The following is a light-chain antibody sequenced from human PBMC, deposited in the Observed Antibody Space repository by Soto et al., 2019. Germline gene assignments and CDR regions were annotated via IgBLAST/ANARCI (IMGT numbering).Light chain of an antibody. Sequence: DIQLTQSPSSLSASVGDRVPITCQASQDISNSLNWDHQKAGKAPKVLISDASNLETGVPSRFSVSGSGTDFTVTISSLQTEDIATYYCQQCENLPPFGQGTRLQMK. CDR3: QQCENLPP. CDR1: QDISNS. CDR2: DAS. V-gene: IGKV1-33*01. J-gene: IGKJ5*01.